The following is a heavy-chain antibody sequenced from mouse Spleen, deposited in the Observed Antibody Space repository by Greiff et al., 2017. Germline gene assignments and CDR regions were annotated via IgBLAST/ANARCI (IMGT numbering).Heavy chain of an antibody. CDR2: INPGSGNT. V-gene: IGHV1-76*01. CDR1: GYTFTDYY. J-gene: IGHJ2*01. Sequence: QVHVKQSGAELVRPGASVKLSCKASGYTFTDYYINWVKQRPGQGLEWIARINPGSGNTYYNEKFKGKATLTAEKSSSTAYMQLSSLTSEDSAVYFCARGGVTTVVAFDYWGQGTTLTVSA. D-gene: IGHD1-1*01. CDR3: ARGGVTTVVAFDY.